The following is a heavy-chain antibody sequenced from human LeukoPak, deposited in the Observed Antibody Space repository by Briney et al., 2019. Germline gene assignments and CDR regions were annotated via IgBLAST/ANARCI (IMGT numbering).Heavy chain of an antibody. CDR1: GGTFSSYA. Sequence: ASVKVSCKASGGTFSSYAISWVRQAPGQGLEWMGWINTNTGNPTYAQGFTGRFVFSLDTSVSTAYLQISSLKAEDTAVYYCASPVVTDAFDIWGQGTMVTVSS. J-gene: IGHJ3*02. V-gene: IGHV7-4-1*02. D-gene: IGHD4-23*01. CDR3: ASPVVTDAFDI. CDR2: INTNTGNP.